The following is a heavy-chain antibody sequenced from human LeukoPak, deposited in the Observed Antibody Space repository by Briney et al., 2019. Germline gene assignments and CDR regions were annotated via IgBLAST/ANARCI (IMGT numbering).Heavy chain of an antibody. CDR1: GGSISSYY. CDR3: ARDLYRGGIQNFYYYMDV. V-gene: IGHV4-59*01. CDR2: IYYSGST. Sequence: SETLSLTCTGAGGSISSYYWSWIRQPPGKGLEGVGYIYYSGSTNYNPSLKSRVTISVDTSKNQFSLKLSSVTAADTAVYYCARDLYRGGIQNFYYYMDVWGKGTTVTVSS. D-gene: IGHD5-18*01. J-gene: IGHJ6*03.